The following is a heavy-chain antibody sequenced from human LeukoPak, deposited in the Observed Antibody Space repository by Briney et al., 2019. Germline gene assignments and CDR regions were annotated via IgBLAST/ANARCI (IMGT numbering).Heavy chain of an antibody. J-gene: IGHJ6*03. V-gene: IGHV3-23*01. CDR2: ISGSGGST. CDR3: ARTPTSRKRFLGGAAAGTDYYYSYYMDV. D-gene: IGHD6-13*01. Sequence: GGSLRLSCAASGFTFSSYAMSWVRQAPGKGLEWVSAISGSGGSTYYADSVKGRFTISRDNSKNTLYLQMNSLRAEDTAVYYCARTPTSRKRFLGGAAAGTDYYYSYYMDVWGKGTTVTISS. CDR1: GFTFSSYA.